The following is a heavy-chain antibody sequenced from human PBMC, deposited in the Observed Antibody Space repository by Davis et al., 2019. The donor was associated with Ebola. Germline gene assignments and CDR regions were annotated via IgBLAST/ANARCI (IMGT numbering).Heavy chain of an antibody. J-gene: IGHJ4*02. D-gene: IGHD5-24*01. V-gene: IGHV3-53*01. CDR3: ARGDDYNFWDH. Sequence: GESLKISCAASGFTFNNYGMHWVRQAPGKGLEWVSVIYIGGNTYYADSVKGRFTISRDISKNTVYLQMNSLRAEDTAVYYCARGDDYNFWDHWGQGILVTVSS. CDR1: GFTFNNYG. CDR2: IYIGGNT.